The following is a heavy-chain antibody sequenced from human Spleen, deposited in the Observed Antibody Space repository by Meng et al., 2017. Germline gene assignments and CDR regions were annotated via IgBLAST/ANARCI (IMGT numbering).Heavy chain of an antibody. CDR2: INTNTGYP. J-gene: IGHJ4*02. D-gene: IGHD2-2*01. Sequence: HVQLVQPVSVVKKPGASGKCSCKASGYTFRNYAMNWVRQAPGHRLEWMGWINTNTGYPTYAQGFTGRFVFSLDTSVSTAFLQIISLKAEDNGIYYCARDLGDDVIVPVASPYWGQGTLVTVSS. CDR1: GYTFRNYA. CDR3: ARDLGDDVIVPVASPY. V-gene: IGHV7-4-1*02.